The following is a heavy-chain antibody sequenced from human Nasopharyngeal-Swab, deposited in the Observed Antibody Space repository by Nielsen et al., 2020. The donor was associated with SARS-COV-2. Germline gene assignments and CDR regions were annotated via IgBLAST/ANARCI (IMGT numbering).Heavy chain of an antibody. V-gene: IGHV1-18*01. CDR1: GYTFTSYG. Sequence: ASVKVSCKASGYTFTSYGISWVRQAPGEGLEWMGWISADNTNTHYAQKFQGRVTMTRDTSTTTAYMELRSLRSDDTAVYYCARGLGSGKGFDYWGQGTLVTVSS. J-gene: IGHJ4*02. CDR2: ISADNTNT. CDR3: ARGLGSGKGFDY. D-gene: IGHD5-12*01.